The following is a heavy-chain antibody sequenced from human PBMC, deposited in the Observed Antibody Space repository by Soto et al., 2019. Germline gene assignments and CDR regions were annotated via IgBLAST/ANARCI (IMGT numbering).Heavy chain of an antibody. CDR1: GFHFNTYR. CDR2: ITTK. D-gene: IGHD3-16*01. J-gene: IGHJ5*02. V-gene: IGHV3-21*04. CDR3: AREGEYWFDP. Sequence: GGSLRLSCAASGFHFNTYRMSWVRRAPGKGLEWVSSITTKEYADSVKGRFTISRDNAKNSLSLQMNSLRAEDTAVYYCAREGEYWFDPWGQGTLVTVSS.